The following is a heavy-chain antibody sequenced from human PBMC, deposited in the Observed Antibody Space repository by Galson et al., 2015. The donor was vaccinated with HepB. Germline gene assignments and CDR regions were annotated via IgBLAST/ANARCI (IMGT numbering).Heavy chain of an antibody. V-gene: IGHV1-24*01. CDR2: FDPEDAET. J-gene: IGHJ3*02. CDR1: GHTLSGLS. Sequence: SVKVSCKVSGHTLSGLSMHWVRQAPGKGLEWMGGFDPEDAETIYTQKFQGRVIMTEDTSKDTAYMQLSSLRSDDADVYYCATAAPRGPVGAPVPLAFDIWCQGTLVTVSS. CDR3: ATAAPRGPVGAPVPLAFDI. D-gene: IGHD1-26*01.